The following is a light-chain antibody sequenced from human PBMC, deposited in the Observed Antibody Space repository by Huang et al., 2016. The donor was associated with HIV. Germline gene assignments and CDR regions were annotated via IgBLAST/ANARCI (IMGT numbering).Light chain of an antibody. V-gene: IGKV1-39*01. J-gene: IGKJ4*01. CDR1: QSIHGH. Sequence: DIQMTQSPSSLSASVGDRVTITCRASQSIHGHLNWYYQKAGKAPELLISAASGVQSGAPSRFSGSGSGTDYTLTINSLQPEDFATYFCQQSYSTPPTFGGGTKVEVK. CDR3: QQSYSTPPT. CDR2: AAS.